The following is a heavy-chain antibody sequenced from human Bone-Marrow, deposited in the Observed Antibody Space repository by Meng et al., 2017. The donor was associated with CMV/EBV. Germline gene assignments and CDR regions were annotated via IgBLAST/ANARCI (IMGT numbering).Heavy chain of an antibody. Sequence: GGSLRLSCTASGFVFASYSMSWVRQAPGKGLEWVSAISAGGGSTYYANPVNGRFTISRDDPKNTVYLEMDYLRAEDTAVYYCAKDWATNGDYDYFDYWGQGNLVTVSS. CDR3: AKDWATNGDYDYFDY. D-gene: IGHD4-17*01. CDR1: GFVFASYS. V-gene: IGHV3-23*01. CDR2: ISAGGGST. J-gene: IGHJ4*02.